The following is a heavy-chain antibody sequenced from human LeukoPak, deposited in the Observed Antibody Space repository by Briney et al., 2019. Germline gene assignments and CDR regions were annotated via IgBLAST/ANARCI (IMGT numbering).Heavy chain of an antibody. D-gene: IGHD2-15*01. CDR2: ISAYNGNT. CDR3: ARSPCSGGSCYLGY. Sequence: GASVKVSCKASGYTFTSYGISWVRQAPGQGLEWLGWISAYNGNTNYAQKLQGRVTMTTDTSTSTAYMELRSLRSDDTAVYYCARSPCSGGSCYLGYWGQGTLVTVSS. CDR1: GYTFTSYG. J-gene: IGHJ4*02. V-gene: IGHV1-18*01.